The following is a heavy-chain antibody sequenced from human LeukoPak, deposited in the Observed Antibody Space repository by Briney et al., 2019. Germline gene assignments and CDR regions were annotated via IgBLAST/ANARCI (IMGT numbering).Heavy chain of an antibody. D-gene: IGHD6-19*01. J-gene: IGHJ6*02. Sequence: PGGSLRLSCAASGFTFSSYAMSWVRQAPGKGLEWVSAISGSGGSTYYADSVKGRSTISRDNSKNTLYLQMNSLRAEDTAVYYCAKCPLRDGSSGWYSYYYGMDVWGQGTTVTVSS. CDR1: GFTFSSYA. CDR3: AKCPLRDGSSGWYSYYYGMDV. CDR2: ISGSGGST. V-gene: IGHV3-23*01.